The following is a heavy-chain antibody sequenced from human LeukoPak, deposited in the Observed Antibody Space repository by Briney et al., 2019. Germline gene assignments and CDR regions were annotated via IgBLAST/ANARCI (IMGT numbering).Heavy chain of an antibody. CDR1: GGSFSSYY. D-gene: IGHD3/OR15-3a*01. J-gene: IGHJ6*02. CDR2: ISHSGST. Sequence: SETLSLTCAVSGGSFSSYYWSWIRQPPGKGLEWIGEISHSGSTNYSPSLKSRVTISLDTSKNQFSLKLSSVTAADTAVYYCARRDWGYYYTMDVWGQGTTVTVSS. V-gene: IGHV4-34*01. CDR3: ARRDWGYYYTMDV.